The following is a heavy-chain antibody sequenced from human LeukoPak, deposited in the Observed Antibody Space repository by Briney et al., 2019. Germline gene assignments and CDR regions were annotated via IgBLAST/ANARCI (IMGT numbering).Heavy chain of an antibody. CDR2: ISGSGGST. CDR1: GFTFSSYG. D-gene: IGHD3-10*01. Sequence: GGSLRLSCAASGFTFSSYGMSWVRQAPGKGPEWVSAISGSGGSTYYADSVKGRFTISRDNSKNTLYLQMNSLRAEDTAVYYCAKGSVRGVIDYWGQGTLVTVSS. CDR3: AKGSVRGVIDY. J-gene: IGHJ4*02. V-gene: IGHV3-23*01.